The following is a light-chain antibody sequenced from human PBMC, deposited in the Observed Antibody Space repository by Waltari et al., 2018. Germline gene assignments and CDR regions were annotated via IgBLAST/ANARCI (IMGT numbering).Light chain of an antibody. Sequence: QSVLTQPPPASGTLGQRVTISCSGSSSNLGHNPVTWYLQFPGEAPKLLIYNSSQWPPGVPDRFSGSKSGTSASLAISGLQSEDEANYFCATWDDSLNGSWVFGGGTKLTVL. CDR2: NSS. CDR3: ATWDDSLNGSWV. V-gene: IGLV1-44*01. J-gene: IGLJ3*02. CDR1: SSNLGHNP.